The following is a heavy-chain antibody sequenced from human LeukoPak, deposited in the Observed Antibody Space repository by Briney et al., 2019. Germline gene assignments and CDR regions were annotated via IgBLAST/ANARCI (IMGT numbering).Heavy chain of an antibody. D-gene: IGHD3-22*01. CDR3: ARASLYDNSAYYLDY. Sequence: GGSLRLSCAASGFTFSSYWMHWVRQAPGKGLVWVSRINSDGSSTSYADSVKGRFTISRDNAKNTLYLQMNSLRAEDTALYYCARASLYDNSAYYLDYWGQGTLVTVSS. CDR2: INSDGSST. J-gene: IGHJ4*02. V-gene: IGHV3-74*01. CDR1: GFTFSSYW.